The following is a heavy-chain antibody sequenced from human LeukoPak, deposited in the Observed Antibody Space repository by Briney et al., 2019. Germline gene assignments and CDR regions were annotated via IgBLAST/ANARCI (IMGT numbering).Heavy chain of an antibody. CDR3: ARDGLL. D-gene: IGHD2-21*01. CDR2: ISSYSSHI. CDR1: GFTFSSYS. J-gene: IGHJ4*02. Sequence: GGSLRLSCAASGFTFSSYSMNWVRQAPGKGLEWVSPISSYSSHIFYADSVKGRFTISRDNAKNSLYLQMTSLRAEDTAVYYCARDGLLRGEGTLVTVSS. V-gene: IGHV3-21*01.